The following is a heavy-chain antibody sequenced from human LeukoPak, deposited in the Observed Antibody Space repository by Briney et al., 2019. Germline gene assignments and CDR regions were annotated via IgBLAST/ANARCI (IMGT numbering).Heavy chain of an antibody. D-gene: IGHD1-26*01. V-gene: IGHV1-2*02. CDR2: INPNSGAA. CDR3: ARALPHSGTSLGVDFDY. Sequence: GVSVKVSCKASGYSFTDYYMHWVRQAPGQGLEWMGWINPNSGAANSAQKFQGRVTMTRDTSIRAAHMELRRLKSDDTAVYYCARALPHSGTSLGVDFDYWGQGTLVTVSS. CDR1: GYSFTDYY. J-gene: IGHJ4*02.